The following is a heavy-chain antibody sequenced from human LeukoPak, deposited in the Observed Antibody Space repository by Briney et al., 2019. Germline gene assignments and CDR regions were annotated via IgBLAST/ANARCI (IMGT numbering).Heavy chain of an antibody. Sequence: PGGSLRLSCAASGFTFSSYAMSWVRQAPGKGLEWVSAISGSGGSTYYADSVKGRFTISRDNSRNTLYLQMNSLRAEDTAVYCCAKAESDYYDSSGYYPLLRYWGQGTLVTVSS. CDR2: ISGSGGST. CDR3: AKAESDYYDSSGYYPLLRY. CDR1: GFTFSSYA. V-gene: IGHV3-23*01. J-gene: IGHJ4*02. D-gene: IGHD3-22*01.